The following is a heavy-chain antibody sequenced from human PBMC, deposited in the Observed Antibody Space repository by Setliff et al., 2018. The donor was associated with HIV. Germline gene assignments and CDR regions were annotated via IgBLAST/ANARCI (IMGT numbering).Heavy chain of an antibody. CDR2: FDRENEKT. CDR1: GHSLTELS. CDR3: ARGVEGSYRKFFDN. Sequence: ASVKVSCKISGHSLTELSMHWVRQAPGKGLEWMGGFDRENEKTIHAQQFQSRVTMTEDTSTDTVYMELSSLRSEDKAVHYFARGVEGSYRKFFDNWGQGTLVTVSS. V-gene: IGHV1-24*01. D-gene: IGHD1-26*01. J-gene: IGHJ4*02.